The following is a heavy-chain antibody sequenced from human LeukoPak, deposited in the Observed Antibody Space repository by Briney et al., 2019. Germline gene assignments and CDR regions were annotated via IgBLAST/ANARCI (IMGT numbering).Heavy chain of an antibody. CDR1: GFTFSSYA. V-gene: IGHV3-23*01. CDR2: ISGSGGST. D-gene: IGHD2-2*02. CDR3: AKGPNCSTTSCYTVGLIDY. J-gene: IGHJ4*02. Sequence: GGSLRLSCTASGFTFSSYAMTWVRQAPGKGLEWVSAISGSGGSTYYAVSVKGRFTISRDNSKNTLYLQMNSLRAEDTAVYHCAKGPNCSTTSCYTVGLIDYWGQGTLVTVSS.